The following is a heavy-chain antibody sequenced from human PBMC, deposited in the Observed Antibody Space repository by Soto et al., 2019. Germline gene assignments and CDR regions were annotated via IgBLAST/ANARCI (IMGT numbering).Heavy chain of an antibody. Sequence: QVQLVQSGAEVKKPGASVKVSCKASGYTFTSYAMHWVLQAPGQRLEWMGWINAGNGNTKYSQKFQGRVTITRDTSASTAYMELSSLRSEDTAVYYCARVIGGLYYFDYWGQGTLVTVSS. V-gene: IGHV1-3*01. CDR3: ARVIGGLYYFDY. CDR1: GYTFTSYA. J-gene: IGHJ4*02. CDR2: INAGNGNT. D-gene: IGHD3-16*01.